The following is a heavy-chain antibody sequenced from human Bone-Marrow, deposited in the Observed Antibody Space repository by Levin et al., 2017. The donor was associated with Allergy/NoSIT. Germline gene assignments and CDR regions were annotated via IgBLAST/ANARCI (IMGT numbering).Heavy chain of an antibody. Sequence: SCLSSFFPFLPSFLSWVRQAPGKGLEWVANIKQDGSEKYYVDSAKGRFTISRATAKNSLYLQMNSLRAEDTAVYYCARDRPRDFGFDYWGQGTLVTVSS. V-gene: IGHV3-7*04. CDR1: FFPFLPSF. CDR2: IKQDGSEK. CDR3: ARDRPRDFGFDY. J-gene: IGHJ4*02. D-gene: IGHD3-9*01.